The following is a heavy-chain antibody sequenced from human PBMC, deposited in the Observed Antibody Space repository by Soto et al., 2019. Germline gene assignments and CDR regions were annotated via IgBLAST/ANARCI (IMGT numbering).Heavy chain of an antibody. V-gene: IGHV1-3*01. CDR1: GYTFTSYA. D-gene: IGHD3-22*01. CDR2: INAGNGNT. Sequence: ASVKVSCKASGYTFTSYAMHWVRQAPGQRLEWMGWINAGNGNTKYSQKFQGRVTITRDTSASTAYMELSSLRSEDTAVYYCAREYYYYDSSGLVSYLDYWGQGTLVTVSS. CDR3: AREYYYYDSSGLVSYLDY. J-gene: IGHJ4*02.